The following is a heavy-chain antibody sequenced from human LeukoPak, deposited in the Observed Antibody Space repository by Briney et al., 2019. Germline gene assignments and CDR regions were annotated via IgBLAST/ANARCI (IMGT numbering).Heavy chain of an antibody. CDR3: AKREEYSGYDWARDAFDI. Sequence: PGGSLRLSCAASGFTFSSNVMIWVRQAPGKGLEWVSSIPASGGSTYYADSVKGRFTISRDNSKNTLYLQMNSLRAEDTAVYYCAKREEYSGYDWARDAFDIWGQGTMVTVSS. V-gene: IGHV3-23*01. CDR1: GFTFSSNV. CDR2: IPASGGST. J-gene: IGHJ3*02. D-gene: IGHD5-12*01.